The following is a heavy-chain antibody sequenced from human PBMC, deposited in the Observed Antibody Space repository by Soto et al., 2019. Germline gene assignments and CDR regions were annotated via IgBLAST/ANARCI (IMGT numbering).Heavy chain of an antibody. Sequence: QVQLVQSGAEVKKPGSSVKVSCKASGGTFSSYAISWVRQAPGQGLEWMGGIIPIFGTANYAQKFQGRVTITADESTSTAYMELSSLRSEDTAVYYCASHATRTRIQLRYNAFDIWGQGTMVTVSS. V-gene: IGHV1-69*01. J-gene: IGHJ3*02. CDR3: ASHATRTRIQLRYNAFDI. CDR2: IIPIFGTA. CDR1: GGTFSSYA. D-gene: IGHD5-18*01.